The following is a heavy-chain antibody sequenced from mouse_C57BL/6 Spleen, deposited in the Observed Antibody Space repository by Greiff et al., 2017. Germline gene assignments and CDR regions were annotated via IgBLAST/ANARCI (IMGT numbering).Heavy chain of an antibody. Sequence: VQLQQPGAELVMPGASVKLSCKASGYTFTSYWMHWVKQRPGQGLAWIGEIDPSDSYTNYNQKFKGKSTLTVDKSSSTAYMQLSSLTSEDSAVYYCARSLGNWNAMDYWGQGTSVTVSS. CDR1: GYTFTSYW. J-gene: IGHJ4*01. D-gene: IGHD2-1*01. CDR3: ARSLGNWNAMDY. V-gene: IGHV1-69*01. CDR2: IDPSDSYT.